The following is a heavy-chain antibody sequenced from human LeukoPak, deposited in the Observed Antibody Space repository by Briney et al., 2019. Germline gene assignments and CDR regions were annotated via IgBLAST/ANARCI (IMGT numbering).Heavy chain of an antibody. J-gene: IGHJ6*02. CDR3: ARDRLRGGPPSLYYYYYGMDV. Sequence: SVKVSCKASGGTFSSYAISWVRQAPGQGLEWMGGIIPIFGTANYAQKFQGRVTITADESTSTAYMELSSLRSEDTAVYYCARDRLRGGPPSLYYYYYGMDVWGQGTTVTVSS. CDR1: GGTFSSYA. V-gene: IGHV1-69*13. D-gene: IGHD4-17*01. CDR2: IIPIFGTA.